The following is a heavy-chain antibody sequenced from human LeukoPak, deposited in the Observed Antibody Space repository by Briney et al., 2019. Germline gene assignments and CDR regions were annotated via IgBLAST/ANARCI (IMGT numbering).Heavy chain of an antibody. D-gene: IGHD5-18*01. V-gene: IGHV4-39*01. CDR1: GGSISNYY. Sequence: SETLSLTCTVSGGSISNYYWGWLRQPPGKGLEWIGTIYYSGSTFYNPSLKARVTISLDTSKSQFSLKLTSVTAVDTAVYYCARIANVDMAMVNFDYWGQGALVTVSS. CDR2: IYYSGST. J-gene: IGHJ4*02. CDR3: ARIANVDMAMVNFDY.